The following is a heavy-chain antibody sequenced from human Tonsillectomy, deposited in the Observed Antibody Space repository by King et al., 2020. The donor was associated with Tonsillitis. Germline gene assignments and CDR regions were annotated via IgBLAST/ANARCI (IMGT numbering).Heavy chain of an antibody. D-gene: IGHD3-10*01. V-gene: IGHV1-18*01. Sequence: QLVQSGAEVRKPGASVKVSCKASGYTFTKYGISWVRQAPGQGLEWMGWISAFSGNTNYAQKLQGRVTITTDTSTTTVYMELRSLRSDDSAVYYCARDVTRFGELSRNAFDIWGQGTMVTVSS. CDR2: ISAFSGNT. J-gene: IGHJ3*02. CDR1: GYTFTKYG. CDR3: ARDVTRFGELSRNAFDI.